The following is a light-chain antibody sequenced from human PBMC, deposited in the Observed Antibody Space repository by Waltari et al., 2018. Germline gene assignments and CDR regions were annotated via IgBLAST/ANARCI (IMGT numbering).Light chain of an antibody. V-gene: IGKV3-20*01. CDR2: DAS. Sequence: EIVLTHSPGTLSLSPGERATLSSRASQSVRKYLAWYQQRPGQAPRLLIYDASTRATGIPDRFSGSGFGTDFSLTISRLEPEDFAVYYCQKYESLPATFGQGTKVEIK. CDR1: QSVRKY. J-gene: IGKJ1*01. CDR3: QKYESLPAT.